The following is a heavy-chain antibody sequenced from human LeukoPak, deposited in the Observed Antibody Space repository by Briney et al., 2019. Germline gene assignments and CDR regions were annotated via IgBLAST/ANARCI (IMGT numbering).Heavy chain of an antibody. CDR2: ISYDGSNK. CDR1: GFTFSSYG. Sequence: PGGSLRLSCAASGFTFSSYGMHWVRQAPGKGLEWVAVISYDGSNKYYADSVKGRFTISRDNSKNTLYLQMNSLRAEDTAVYYCAKDGGYDYLWRGTRDYFDYWGQGTLVTVSP. D-gene: IGHD5-12*01. V-gene: IGHV3-30*18. J-gene: IGHJ4*02. CDR3: AKDGGYDYLWRGTRDYFDY.